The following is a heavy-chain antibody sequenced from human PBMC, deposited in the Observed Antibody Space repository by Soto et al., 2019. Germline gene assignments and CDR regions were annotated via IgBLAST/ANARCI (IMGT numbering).Heavy chain of an antibody. CDR3: AGGVSDYEGSGYYQGHV. CDR1: GGTFSNYG. D-gene: IGHD3-22*01. CDR2: IVPIFGA. Sequence: QVQLVQSGAEVKKPGSSVKVSCKSSGGTFSNYGFSWVRQAPGQGLECMGVIVPIFGAEHPQKFQGRVTITADESTNTVFMELRGLRSEDKAVYYCAGGVSDYEGSGYYQGHVWGQGTTVTVSS. J-gene: IGHJ6*02. V-gene: IGHV1-69*12.